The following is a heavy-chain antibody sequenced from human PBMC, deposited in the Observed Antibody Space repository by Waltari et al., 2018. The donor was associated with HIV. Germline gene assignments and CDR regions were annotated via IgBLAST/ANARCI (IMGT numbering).Heavy chain of an antibody. CDR3: AILIAAAGDFDY. CDR2: ISGSDGNT. Sequence: EVQLVESGGGLVQPGGSLSISCTAPGFALRSYVMSWVRQAPGKGLEWVSTISGSDGNTYYPDSVQGRFTISRDNSKNTLFLQLNSLRAEDTAVYYCAILIAAAGDFDYWGQGTLVTVSS. D-gene: IGHD6-13*01. CDR1: GFALRSYV. J-gene: IGHJ4*02. V-gene: IGHV3-23*04.